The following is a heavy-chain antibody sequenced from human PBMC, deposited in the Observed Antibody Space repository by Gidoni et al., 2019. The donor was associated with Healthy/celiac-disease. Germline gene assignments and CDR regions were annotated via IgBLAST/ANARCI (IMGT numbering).Heavy chain of an antibody. J-gene: IGHJ4*02. Sequence: QVQLQESGPGLVKPSETLSLTCTVSGGSISSYYWSWIRQPPGKGLEWIGYIYYSGSTNYNPSLKSRVTISVDTSKNQFSLKLSSVTAADTAVYYCARHVYYDSSGEFDYWGQGTLVTVSS. CDR3: ARHVYYDSSGEFDY. D-gene: IGHD3-22*01. CDR1: GGSISSYY. V-gene: IGHV4-59*08. CDR2: IYYSGST.